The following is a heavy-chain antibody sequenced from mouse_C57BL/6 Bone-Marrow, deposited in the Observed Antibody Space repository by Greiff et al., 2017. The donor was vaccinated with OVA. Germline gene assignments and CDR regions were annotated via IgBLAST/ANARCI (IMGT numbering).Heavy chain of an antibody. CDR1: GFSLTSYG. CDR2: IWSGGST. V-gene: IGHV2-2*01. D-gene: IGHD1-1*01. CDR3: ARNDYYGSSYAMDY. Sequence: VQVVESGPGLVQPSQSLSITCTVSGFSLTSYGVHWVRQSPGKGLEWLGVIWSGGSTDYNAAFISRLSISKDNSKSQVFFKMNSLQADDTAIYYCARNDYYGSSYAMDYWGQGTSVTVSS. J-gene: IGHJ4*01.